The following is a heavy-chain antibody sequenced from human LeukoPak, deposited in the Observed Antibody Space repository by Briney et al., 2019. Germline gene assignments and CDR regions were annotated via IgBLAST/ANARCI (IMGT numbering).Heavy chain of an antibody. J-gene: IGHJ4*02. CDR2: IYPGDSDT. CDR1: GYSFTSYW. CDR3: ASALYSSAFDY. V-gene: IGHV5-51*01. Sequence: GESLKISCKGSGYSFTSYWIGWVRQMPGKGLEWMGIIYPGDSDTRYSPSFQGQVTFSADKSINTAYLQWSSLKASDTAIYYCASALYSSAFDYWGQGTLVTVSS. D-gene: IGHD3-22*01.